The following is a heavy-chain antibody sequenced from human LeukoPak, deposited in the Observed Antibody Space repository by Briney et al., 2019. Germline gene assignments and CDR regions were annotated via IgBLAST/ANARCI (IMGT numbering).Heavy chain of an antibody. CDR1: GGSISSGGYY. V-gene: IGHV4-30-2*01. D-gene: IGHD5-18*01. CDR2: IYHSGST. Sequence: PSQTLSLTCTVSGGSISSGGYYWSWIRQPPGKGLEWIGYIYHSGSTYYNPSLKSRVTISVDRSKNQFSLKLSSVTAADTAVYYCARGRGIQLWFGTPPHGMDVWGQGTTVTVSS. CDR3: ARGRGIQLWFGTPPHGMDV. J-gene: IGHJ6*02.